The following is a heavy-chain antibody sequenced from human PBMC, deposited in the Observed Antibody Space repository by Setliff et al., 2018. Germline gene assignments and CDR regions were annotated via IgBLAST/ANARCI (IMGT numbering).Heavy chain of an antibody. CDR2: IITSTGKT. CDR1: GYTFTNFG. V-gene: IGHV1-18*01. J-gene: IGHJ3*01. D-gene: IGHD2-2*01. Sequence: ASVKVSCKASGYTFTNFGFHWLRQAPGQGLEWMAMIITSTGKTSYAQKFQGRVTVTTDTYTGTGYMKLRSLRSDDTAMYFCARFGGSCSSSSCYASDLWGQGTMVTVSS. CDR3: ARFGGSCSSSSCYASDL.